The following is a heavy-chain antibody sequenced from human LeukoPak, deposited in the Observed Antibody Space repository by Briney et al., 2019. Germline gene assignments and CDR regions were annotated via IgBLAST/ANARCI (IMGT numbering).Heavy chain of an antibody. V-gene: IGHV3-30*04. D-gene: IGHD3-9*01. CDR1: GFTFSSYA. CDR3: ARDAPRNYDILTGYPTHAFDI. Sequence: GGSLRLSCAASGFTFSSYAMHWVRQAPGEGLEWVAVISYDGSNKYYADSVKGRFTISGDNSKNTLYLQMNSLRAEDTAVYYCARDAPRNYDILTGYPTHAFDIWGQGTMVTVSS. CDR2: ISYDGSNK. J-gene: IGHJ3*02.